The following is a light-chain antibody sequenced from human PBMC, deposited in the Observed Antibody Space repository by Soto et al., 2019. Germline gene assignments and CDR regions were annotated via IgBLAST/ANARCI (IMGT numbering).Light chain of an antibody. CDR1: QGIGSA. CDR3: LLFNTYPQA. Sequence: AIQLTQSPSSLSASIGDRVTITCRARQGIGSALAWYQQAPGKPPKLLIFDASTLENGVPSRFSGRGSWTDFTLTISSLQPEDFATYYCLLFNTYPQAFGGGTKVEIK. V-gene: IGKV1-13*02. J-gene: IGKJ4*01. CDR2: DAS.